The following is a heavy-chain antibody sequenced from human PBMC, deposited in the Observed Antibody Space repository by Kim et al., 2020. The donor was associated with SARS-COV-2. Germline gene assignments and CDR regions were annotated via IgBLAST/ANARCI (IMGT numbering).Heavy chain of an antibody. CDR1: GFTFGSYW. D-gene: IGHD1-26*01. CDR2: IRNDGTTT. Sequence: GGSLRLSCAASGFTFGSYWMHWVRQAPGKGLVWVSHIRNDGTTTTYADSVKGRFTISRDNAKNTLFLQMNSLGAEDTAVYYCVRDAGGSYDSWGQGALVTVSS. CDR3: VRDAGGSYDS. J-gene: IGHJ5*01. V-gene: IGHV3-74*01.